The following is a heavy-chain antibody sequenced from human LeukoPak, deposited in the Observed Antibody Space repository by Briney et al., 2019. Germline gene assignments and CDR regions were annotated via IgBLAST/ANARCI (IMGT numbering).Heavy chain of an antibody. CDR2: IWYDGSNK. CDR1: GFTFSNYG. V-gene: IGHV3-33*01. D-gene: IGHD4-23*01. Sequence: GGSLRLSCAASGFTFSNYGMHWVRQAPGKGLEWVAVIWYDGSNKYYADSVKGRFTISRDNSKNTLYLQMNSLRAEDTAVYYCARGYGGNSPYFDYWGQGTLVTVSS. J-gene: IGHJ4*02. CDR3: ARGYGGNSPYFDY.